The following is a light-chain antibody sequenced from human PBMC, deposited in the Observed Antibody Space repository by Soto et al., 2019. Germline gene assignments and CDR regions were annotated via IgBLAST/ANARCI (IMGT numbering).Light chain of an antibody. CDR3: QQLNS. CDR2: DAS. V-gene: IGKV1-13*02. Sequence: AIQMTLSPSSLSASVGDRVTISCRASQGIRNDLAWYQQKPGKAPKLLIYDASSLESGVPSRFSGSGSVTDFTLTISSLQPEDFATYYCQQLNSLGGGTKVDIK. J-gene: IGKJ4*01. CDR1: QGIRND.